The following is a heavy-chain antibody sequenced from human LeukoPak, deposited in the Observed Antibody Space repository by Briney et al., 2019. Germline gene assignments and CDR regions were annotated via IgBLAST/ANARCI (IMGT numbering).Heavy chain of an antibody. CDR1: GYTFTSYD. CDR2: MNPNSGNT. Sequence: GASVKVSCKASGYTFTSYDINWVRQATGQGLEWMGWMNPNSGNTGYAQKFQGRVTMTRNTSISTAYMELSSLRSEDTAVYYCARISTPAMPFDPWGQGTLVTVSS. D-gene: IGHD2-2*01. J-gene: IGHJ5*02. V-gene: IGHV1-8*01. CDR3: ARISTPAMPFDP.